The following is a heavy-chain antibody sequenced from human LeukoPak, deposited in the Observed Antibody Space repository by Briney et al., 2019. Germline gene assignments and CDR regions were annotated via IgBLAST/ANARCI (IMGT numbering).Heavy chain of an antibody. J-gene: IGHJ4*02. CDR2: IYTSGST. V-gene: IGHV4-4*07. CDR1: GGSISSYY. D-gene: IGHD6-6*01. CDR3: AGTSIAASFDY. Sequence: SETLSLTCTVSGGSISSYYWSWIRQPAGKGLEWIGRIYTSGSTNYNPSLKSRVTMSVDTSKNQFSLRLSSVTAADTAVYYCAGTSIAASFDYWGQGTLVTVSS.